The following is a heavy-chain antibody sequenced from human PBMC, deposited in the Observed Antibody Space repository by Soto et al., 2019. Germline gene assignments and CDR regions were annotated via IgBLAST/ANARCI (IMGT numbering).Heavy chain of an antibody. J-gene: IGHJ6*02. CDR1: GGTFSSYA. CDR3: ARTKEYATSHYYYYGMDV. Sequence: SVKVSCKASGGTFSSYAISWVRQAPGQGLEWMGGIIPIFGTANYAQKFQGRVTITADESTSTAYMELSSLRSEDTAVYYCARTKEYATSHYYYYGMDVWGQGTTVTVSS. V-gene: IGHV1-69*13. CDR2: IIPIFGTA. D-gene: IGHD2-8*01.